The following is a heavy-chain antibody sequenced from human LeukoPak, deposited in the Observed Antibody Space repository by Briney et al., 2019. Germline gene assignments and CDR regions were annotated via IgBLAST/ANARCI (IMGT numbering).Heavy chain of an antibody. D-gene: IGHD3-10*01. J-gene: IGHJ4*02. CDR2: ISSSGNYI. CDR3: ARRAYTMVRGVPFDY. Sequence: GGSLRLSCAASGFTFISYTMIWVRQAPGKGLEWVSSISSSGNYIYYADSVKGRFTISRDNAKNSLYLQMNSLRSDDTAVYYCARRAYTMVRGVPFDYWGQGTLVTVSS. V-gene: IGHV3-21*04. CDR1: GFTFISYT.